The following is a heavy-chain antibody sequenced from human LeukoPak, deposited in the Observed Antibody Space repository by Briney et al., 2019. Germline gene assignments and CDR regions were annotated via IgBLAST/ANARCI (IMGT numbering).Heavy chain of an antibody. CDR1: GFTSSSYA. J-gene: IGHJ4*02. Sequence: GGSLRLSCAASGFTSSSYAMSRVRQAPGKVLECVSAISGSGGSTYYADSVKGRFTISRDNSRDTLYLQMNSLRAEDTAVYYCAKDFISGWYRDLGYWGQGTLVTFSS. D-gene: IGHD6-19*01. CDR2: ISGSGGST. V-gene: IGHV3-23*01. CDR3: AKDFISGWYRDLGY.